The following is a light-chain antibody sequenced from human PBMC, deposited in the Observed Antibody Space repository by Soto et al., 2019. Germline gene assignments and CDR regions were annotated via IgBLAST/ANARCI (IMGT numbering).Light chain of an antibody. CDR2: EVT. Sequence: QSVLTQPPSASGTPGQRVTISCTGTRRDVGGYNYVSWYQQYPGKSPKLLIYEVTHRPSGVSNRFSGSKSGNTASLTISGLKAEDEADYYCSSYTISNTLPFVFGTVKKGTGL. V-gene: IGLV2-14*01. J-gene: IGLJ1*01. CDR1: RRDVGGYNY. CDR3: SSYTISNTLPFV.